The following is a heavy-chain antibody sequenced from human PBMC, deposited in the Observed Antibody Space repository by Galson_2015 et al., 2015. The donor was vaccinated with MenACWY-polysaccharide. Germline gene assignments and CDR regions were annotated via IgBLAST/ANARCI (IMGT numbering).Heavy chain of an antibody. D-gene: IGHD1-26*01. J-gene: IGHJ4*02. V-gene: IGHV1-2*02. CDR3: AKIPTVGATYFYY. CDR1: GYIFTDFY. CDR2: IDPKRGGT. Sequence: SVKVSCKASGYIFTDFYIHWVREAPGQGLEWVGWIDPKRGGTNYAQKFQGRVTMTRDTSISTAYLELSSLRADDTAVYYCAKIPTVGATYFYYWGQGTLVTVSS.